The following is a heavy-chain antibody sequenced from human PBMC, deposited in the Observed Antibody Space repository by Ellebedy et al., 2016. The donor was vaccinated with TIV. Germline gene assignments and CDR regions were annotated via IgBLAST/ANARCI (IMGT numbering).Heavy chain of an antibody. CDR3: ARWGGYSGTFQGPFDF. D-gene: IGHD1-26*01. J-gene: IGHJ4*02. CDR1: GYTLMSYG. V-gene: IGHV1-18*01. Sequence: AASVKVSCKASGYTLMSYGISWVRQAPGQGLEWMGWISAYNGNTNYAQKLQGRVTMTTDTSTSTAYMELASLTSDDTAVYYCARWGGYSGTFQGPFDFWGQGTLVTVAS. CDR2: ISAYNGNT.